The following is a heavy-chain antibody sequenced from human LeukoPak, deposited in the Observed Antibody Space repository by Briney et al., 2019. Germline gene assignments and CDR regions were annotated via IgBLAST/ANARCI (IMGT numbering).Heavy chain of an antibody. V-gene: IGHV1-58*01. Sequence: ASVKVSCKSSGFTFTSSAVQWVRQARGQRLEWIGWIVVGSGNTNYARKFQERVSSTRNMCTSTAYMELSSLRSEDTAVYYCAADHHFISSCWYFDLWGRGTLVTVSS. D-gene: IGHD2-15*01. CDR2: IVVGSGNT. CDR1: GFTFTSSA. CDR3: AADHHFISSCWYFDL. J-gene: IGHJ2*01.